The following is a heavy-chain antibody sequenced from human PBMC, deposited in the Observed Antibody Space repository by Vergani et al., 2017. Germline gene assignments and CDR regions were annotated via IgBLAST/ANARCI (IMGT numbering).Heavy chain of an antibody. Sequence: QVQLQESGPGLVKPSETLSLTCTVSGYSISSGYYWGWIRHPPGKGLEWIGSIYHSGSTYYNPSLKSRVTISVDTSKNQFSLKLSSVTAADTAVYYCARDDIVVVPAAGNFDYWGQGTLVTVSS. CDR1: GYSISSGYY. J-gene: IGHJ4*02. CDR3: ARDDIVVVPAAGNFDY. CDR2: IYHSGST. D-gene: IGHD2-2*01. V-gene: IGHV4-38-2*02.